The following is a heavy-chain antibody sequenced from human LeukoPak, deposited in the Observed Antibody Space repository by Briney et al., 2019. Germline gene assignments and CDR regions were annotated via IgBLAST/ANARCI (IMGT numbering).Heavy chain of an antibody. Sequence: SETLSLTCAVYDGSFTDYNWSWIRQSPGKGLQWIGEIHHSGGTNYSPSLKSRVTLSVDTSKSQLSLKLSSVTAADTAVYYCVRNGYYSSGYHFSPDSRGRGTLVTVSS. J-gene: IGHJ4*02. CDR1: DGSFTDYN. V-gene: IGHV4-34*01. D-gene: IGHD3-22*01. CDR2: IHHSGGT. CDR3: VRNGYYSSGYHFSPDS.